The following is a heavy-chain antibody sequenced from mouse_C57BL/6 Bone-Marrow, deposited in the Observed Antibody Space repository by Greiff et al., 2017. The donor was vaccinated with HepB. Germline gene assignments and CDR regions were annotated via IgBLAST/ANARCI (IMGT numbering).Heavy chain of an antibody. CDR1: GYAFTNYL. CDR3: ARFDASFDY. J-gene: IGHJ2*01. Sequence: VQLVESGAELVRPGTSVKVSCKASGYAFTNYLIEWVKQRPGQGLEWIGVINPGSGGTNYNEKFKGKATLTADKSSSTAYMQLSSLTSEDSAVYFCARFDASFDYWGQGTTLTVSS. D-gene: IGHD2-3*01. V-gene: IGHV1-54*01. CDR2: INPGSGGT.